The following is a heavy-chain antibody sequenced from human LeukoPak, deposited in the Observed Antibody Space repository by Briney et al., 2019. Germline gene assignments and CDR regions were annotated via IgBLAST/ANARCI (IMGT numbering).Heavy chain of an antibody. D-gene: IGHD2-2*01. CDR2: FDPEDGET. CDR3: ATAPIVVVRSFDY. J-gene: IGHJ4*02. CDR1: GYTLTELY. Sequence: GASVKVSCKVSGYTLTELYMHWVRQAPGKGLEWMGGFDPEDGETIYAQKFQGRVTMTEDTSTDTAYMELSSLRSEDTAVYYCATAPIVVVRSFDYWGQGTLVTVSS. V-gene: IGHV1-24*01.